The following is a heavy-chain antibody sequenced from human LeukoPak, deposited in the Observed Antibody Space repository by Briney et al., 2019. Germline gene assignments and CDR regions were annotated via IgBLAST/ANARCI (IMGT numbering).Heavy chain of an antibody. Sequence: GSLRLSCVASGFTFRSYGIHWVRQPPGKGLEWIGYIYYSGSTNYNPSLKSRVTISVATSKNQFSLKLSSVTAADTAVYFCARERGGSKLSGLYGRDYYYMDVWGKGTTVTVSS. CDR1: GFTFRSYG. CDR3: ARERGGSKLSGLYGRDYYYMDV. V-gene: IGHV4-59*01. J-gene: IGHJ6*03. D-gene: IGHD3-16*01. CDR2: IYYSGST.